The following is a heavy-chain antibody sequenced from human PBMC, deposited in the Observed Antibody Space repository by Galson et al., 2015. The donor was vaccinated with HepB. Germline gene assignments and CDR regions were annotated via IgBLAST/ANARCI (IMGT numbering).Heavy chain of an antibody. J-gene: IGHJ4*02. CDR1: GGTFSSYA. Sequence: SVKVSCKASGGTFSSYAISWVRQAPGQGLEWMGGIIPIFGTANYAQKFQGRVTITADESTSTAYMELSSLRSEDTALYYCARRGYCGGDCYPSYFDYWGQGTLVTVSS. CDR3: ARRGYCGGDCYPSYFDY. D-gene: IGHD2-21*02. V-gene: IGHV1-69*13. CDR2: IIPIFGTA.